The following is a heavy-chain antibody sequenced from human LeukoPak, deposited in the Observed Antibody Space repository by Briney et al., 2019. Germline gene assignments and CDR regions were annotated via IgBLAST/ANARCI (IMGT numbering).Heavy chain of an antibody. D-gene: IGHD3-10*01. Sequence: GGSLRLSCAASGFTFSSYWMNWVRQAPGKGLEWVANIEQDGSQKYYVDSVKGRFTISRDNAKNSLYLQMNSLRAEDTAGYYCARARAGFGDYWGQGTLVTVSS. J-gene: IGHJ4*02. CDR1: GFTFSSYW. CDR2: IEQDGSQK. CDR3: ARARAGFGDY. V-gene: IGHV3-7*01.